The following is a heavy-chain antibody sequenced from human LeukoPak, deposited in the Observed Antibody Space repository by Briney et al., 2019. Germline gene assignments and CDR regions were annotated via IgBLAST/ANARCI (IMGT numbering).Heavy chain of an antibody. V-gene: IGHV3-74*01. J-gene: IGHJ5*02. Sequence: GGSLRLSRAASGFTFSNYWMHWVRQAPGKGLVWVSRIESDGTSTNYADSVKGRFTISRDNAKNTVYLQMNSLRAEDTAVYYCARSDWFDPWGQGTLVTVSS. CDR3: ARSDWFDP. CDR2: IESDGTST. CDR1: GFTFSNYW.